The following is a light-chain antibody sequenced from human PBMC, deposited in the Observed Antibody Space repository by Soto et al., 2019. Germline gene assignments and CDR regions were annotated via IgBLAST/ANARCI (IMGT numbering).Light chain of an antibody. CDR3: QQYNSYWIT. CDR1: QRISSW. Sequence: GARVTITCRASQRISSWLDWYQQKPGKAPKLLIYKASSLESGVPSRFSGSGSGTEFTLTISSLQPDDFATYYCQQYNSYWITFGQGTRLEIK. CDR2: KAS. V-gene: IGKV1-5*03. J-gene: IGKJ5*01.